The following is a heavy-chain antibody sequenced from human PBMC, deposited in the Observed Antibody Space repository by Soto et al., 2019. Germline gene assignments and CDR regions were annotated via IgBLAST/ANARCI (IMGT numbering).Heavy chain of an antibody. V-gene: IGHV4-39*01. CDR3: ARQQYYDSRGLFDY. CDR1: GDSISDTRYY. CDR2: ISYSGRT. D-gene: IGHD3-22*01. Sequence: SETLSLTCSVLGDSISDTRYYWGWIRQPPGKGLEWIGSISYSGRTYDNPSLKSRVTISSDTSNNQFSLKLSSVTAADTAVYYCARQQYYDSRGLFDYWGQGTLVTVSS. J-gene: IGHJ4*02.